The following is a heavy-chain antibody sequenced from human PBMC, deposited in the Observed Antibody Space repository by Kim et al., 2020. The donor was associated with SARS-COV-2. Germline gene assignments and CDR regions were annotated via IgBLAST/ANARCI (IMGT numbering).Heavy chain of an antibody. D-gene: IGHD3-10*01. CDR1: GFVFSSYS. V-gene: IGHV3-21*06. J-gene: IGHJ6*03. Sequence: GGSLRLSCAASGFVFSSYSMNWVRQSPGGGLEWVSSIGSRPGYLYYADSVKGRFIVSRDNGRNSLYLQMNSLKAEDTGVYFCATPSGVWGKGTTVTVSS. CDR3: ATPSGV. CDR2: IGSRPGYL.